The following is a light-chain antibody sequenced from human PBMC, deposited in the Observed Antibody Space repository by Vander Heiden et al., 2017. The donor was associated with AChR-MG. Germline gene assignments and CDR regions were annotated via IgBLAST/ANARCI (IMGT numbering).Light chain of an antibody. CDR2: DVH. J-gene: IGLJ3*02. Sequence: SALTPPASVSGSPGQSITIPCTGPRRDVGSYNYVSWYKPPPGTARKLVNDDVHERPAGVSNRFSGSKAGNTASLTSSGLQPEDEADYCCCSDRFDSIRVFGGGTKLTVL. CDR3: CSDRFDSIRV. V-gene: IGLV2-14*03. CDR1: RRDVGSYNY.